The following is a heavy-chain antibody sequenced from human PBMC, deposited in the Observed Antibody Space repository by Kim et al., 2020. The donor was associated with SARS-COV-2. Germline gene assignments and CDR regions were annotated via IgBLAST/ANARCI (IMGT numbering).Heavy chain of an antibody. J-gene: IGHJ4*02. D-gene: IGHD3-10*01. V-gene: IGHV3-74*01. CDR2: SVT. Sequence: SVTHYADSVKGRFTISRDNAENTLYLQMNSLTADDTAMYFCARDVSGADDYWGQGTLVTVSS. CDR3: ARDVSGADDY.